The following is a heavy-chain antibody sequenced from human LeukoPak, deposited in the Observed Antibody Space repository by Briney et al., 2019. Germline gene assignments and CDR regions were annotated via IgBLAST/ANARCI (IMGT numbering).Heavy chain of an antibody. D-gene: IGHD1-26*01. CDR1: GFSFSSYG. V-gene: IGHV3-30*02. J-gene: IGHJ6*03. Sequence: GGSLRLSCVASGFSFSSYGMHWVRQAPGKGLEWVAFIRYDGSNKNYPDSVKGRFTISRDDSKNTLNLQMNSLRAEDTAVYYCVKGQGAAYYYYYMDVWGKGTTVTVSS. CDR3: VKGQGAAYYYYYMDV. CDR2: IRYDGSNK.